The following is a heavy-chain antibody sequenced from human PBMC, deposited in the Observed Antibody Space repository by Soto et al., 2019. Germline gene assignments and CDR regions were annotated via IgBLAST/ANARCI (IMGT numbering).Heavy chain of an antibody. CDR2: TYHSGNP. CDR1: GGSIRTGGYS. CDR3: ARVRLGAPTRYFDY. V-gene: IGHV4-30-2*01. Sequence: PSETLSLTCTVSGGSIRTGGYSWSWIRQPPGKGLEWIGNTYHSGNPYYNPSLKSRVTISVDGSKNQFSLKVSSVTAEDTAVYYCARVRLGAPTRYFDYWGQGTLVTVSS. J-gene: IGHJ4*02. D-gene: IGHD1-26*01.